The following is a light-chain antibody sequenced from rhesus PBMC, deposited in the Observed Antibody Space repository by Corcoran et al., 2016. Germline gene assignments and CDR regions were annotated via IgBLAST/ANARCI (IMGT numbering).Light chain of an antibody. Sequence: EIVMTQSPATLSLSPGERAAPSCWASQSVSSNLAWYQQKPGQAPRLPIYGASSRAAGIPDRVSGSGSGTDFTLTIDSLEPEDFAISYCQQANNWPLTFGGGTKVDIK. CDR3: QQANNWPLT. V-gene: IGKV3-42*03. CDR2: GAS. J-gene: IGKJ4*01. CDR1: QSVSSN.